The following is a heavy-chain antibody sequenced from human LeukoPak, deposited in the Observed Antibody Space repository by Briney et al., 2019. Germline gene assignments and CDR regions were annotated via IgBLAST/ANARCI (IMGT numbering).Heavy chain of an antibody. V-gene: IGHV4-30-4*01. CDR2: IYYSGST. CDR3: ARWVSYVWGSYPDY. J-gene: IGHJ4*02. Sequence: SETLSLTCTVSGGSISSGDYYWSWIRQPPGKGLEWIGYIYYSGSTYYNPSLKSRVTISVDTSKNQFSLKLSSVTAADTAVYYCARWVSYVWGSYPDYWGQGTLVTVSS. CDR1: GGSISSGDYY. D-gene: IGHD3-16*02.